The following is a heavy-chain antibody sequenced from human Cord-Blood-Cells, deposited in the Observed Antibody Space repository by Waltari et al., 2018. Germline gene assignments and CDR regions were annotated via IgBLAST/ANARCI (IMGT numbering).Heavy chain of an antibody. Sequence: LQLQESGPGLVQPSETLSLTCTVTGGSISSSSYYWGWTRQPPGKGLEWIGSIYYSGSTYYNPSLKSRVTISVDTSKNQFSLKLSSVTAADTAVYYCAGRNWGWSAFDIWGQGTMVTVSS. D-gene: IGHD7-27*01. CDR2: IYYSGST. J-gene: IGHJ3*02. V-gene: IGHV4-39*07. CDR1: GGSISSSSYY. CDR3: AGRNWGWSAFDI.